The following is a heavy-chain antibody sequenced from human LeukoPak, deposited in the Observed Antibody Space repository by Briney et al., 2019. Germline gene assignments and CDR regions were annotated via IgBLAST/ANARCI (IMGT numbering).Heavy chain of an antibody. CDR1: GFTFSSYA. J-gene: IGHJ6*03. V-gene: IGHV3-30*01. CDR2: ISYDGSNK. CDR3: ARDQDLLLLLDL. Sequence: PGRSLRLSCAASGFTFSSYAMHWVRQAPGKGLEWVAVISYDGSNKYYADSVKGRFTISRDNSKNTLYLQMNSLRAEDTAVYYFARDQDLLLLLDLLGKGTPVTVS.